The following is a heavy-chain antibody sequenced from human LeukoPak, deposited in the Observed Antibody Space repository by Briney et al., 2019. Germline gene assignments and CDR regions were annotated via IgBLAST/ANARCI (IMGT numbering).Heavy chain of an antibody. D-gene: IGHD1-7*01. V-gene: IGHV3-7*01. CDR1: GFTFTNYW. Sequence: GGSLRLPCAASGFTFTNYWMTWVRQAPGKGPEWVANIRQDGSETNHVDSVRGRFTIARDNTKNSLYLQMTSLRGEDTAVYYCASRAGKPGNTPWCFDYWGQGALVTVSS. CDR2: IRQDGSET. J-gene: IGHJ4*02. CDR3: ASRAGKPGNTPWCFDY.